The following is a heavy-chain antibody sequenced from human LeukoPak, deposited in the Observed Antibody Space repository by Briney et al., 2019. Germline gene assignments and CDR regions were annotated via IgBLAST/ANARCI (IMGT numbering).Heavy chain of an antibody. D-gene: IGHD3-10*01. CDR3: AASPYYYGSGSYDWFDP. V-gene: IGHV1-58*02. CDR1: GYTFTSYG. J-gene: IGHJ5*02. Sequence: SVKVSCKASGYTFTSYGISWVRQAPGQGLEWMGWIVVGSGNTNYAQKFQERVTITRDMSTSTAYMELSSLRSEDTAVYYCAASPYYYGSGSYDWFDPWGQGTLVTVSS. CDR2: IVVGSGNT.